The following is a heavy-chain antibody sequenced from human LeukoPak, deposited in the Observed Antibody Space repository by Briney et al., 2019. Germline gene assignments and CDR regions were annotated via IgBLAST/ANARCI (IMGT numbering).Heavy chain of an antibody. D-gene: IGHD1-26*01. CDR1: GGSISSGSYY. CDR2: IYTSGST. CDR3: ARGAVGAGFDAFDI. V-gene: IGHV4-61*02. J-gene: IGHJ3*02. Sequence: SQTLSLTCTVSGGSISSGSYYWSWIRQPAGKGLEWIGRIYTSGSTNYNPSLKSRVTISVDTSKNQFSLKLSSVTAADTAVYYCARGAVGAGFDAFDIWGQGTMVTVSS.